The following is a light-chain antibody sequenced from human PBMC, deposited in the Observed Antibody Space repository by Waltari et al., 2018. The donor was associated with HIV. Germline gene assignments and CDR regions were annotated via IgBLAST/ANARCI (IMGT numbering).Light chain of an antibody. J-gene: IGLJ1*01. V-gene: IGLV1-40*01. CDR2: SNT. Sequence: QSVLTQPPSVSGAPGQRVTISCTASSSNLGAGYTLSWYRQPPGTAPKLPIYSNTNRPSGVPDRFSGRKSGTSASLAITGLQADDEADYYCQSDDSSLSGYVFGTGTKVTVL. CDR1: SSNLGAGYT. CDR3: QSDDSSLSGYV.